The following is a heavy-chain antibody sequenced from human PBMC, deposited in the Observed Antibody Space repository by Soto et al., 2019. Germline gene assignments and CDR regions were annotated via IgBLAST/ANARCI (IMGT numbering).Heavy chain of an antibody. D-gene: IGHD6-19*01. CDR2: INHSGST. V-gene: IGHV4-34*01. Sequence: QVQLQQWGAGLLKPSETLSLTCAVYGGSFSGYYWSWIRQPPGKGLEWIGEINHSGSTNYNPSLKSRVTISVDTSKNQFFLTLSSVTAADTAVYYCARGGAWRQWLARGQAYYYGMDVWGQGTTVTVSS. CDR3: ARGGAWRQWLARGQAYYYGMDV. CDR1: GGSFSGYY. J-gene: IGHJ6*02.